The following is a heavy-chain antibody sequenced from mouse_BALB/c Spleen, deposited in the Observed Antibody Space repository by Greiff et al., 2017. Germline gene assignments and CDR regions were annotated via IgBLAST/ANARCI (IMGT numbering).Heavy chain of an antibody. Sequence: VQLKESGPGLVAPSQSLSITCTVSGFSLTDYGVSWIRQPPGKGLEWLGVIWGGGSTYYNSALKSRLSISKDNSKSQVFLKMNSLQTDDTAMYYCAKQGNTTTVRGYFDVWGAGTTVTVSS. CDR2: IWGGGST. CDR3: AKQGNTTTVRGYFDV. J-gene: IGHJ1*01. D-gene: IGHD3-2*01. V-gene: IGHV2-6-5*01. CDR1: GFSLTDYG.